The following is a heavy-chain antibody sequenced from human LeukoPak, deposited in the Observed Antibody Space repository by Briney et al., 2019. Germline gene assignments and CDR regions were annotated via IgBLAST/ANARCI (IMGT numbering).Heavy chain of an antibody. CDR3: AKDRGIAAAGKRRPGNYFDY. CDR2: ISYDGNNK. CDR1: GFTFSSYD. Sequence: GGSLRLSCAASGFTFSSYDMHWVRQAPGKGLEWVAVISYDGNNKYYADSVKGRFTISRDNSKNTLYLQMNSLRAEDTAVYFCAKDRGIAAAGKRRPGNYFDYWGQGTLVTVSS. J-gene: IGHJ4*02. D-gene: IGHD6-13*01. V-gene: IGHV3-30*18.